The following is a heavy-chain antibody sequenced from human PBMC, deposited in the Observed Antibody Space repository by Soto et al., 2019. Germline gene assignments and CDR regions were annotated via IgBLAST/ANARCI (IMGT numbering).Heavy chain of an antibody. CDR3: ARDLGITIFVGWFDP. CDR1: GYTFTSYY. Sequence: ASVKVSCKASGYTFTSYYMHWVRQAPGQGLEWMGIINPGGGSTSYAQKFQGRVTMTRDTSTSTVYMELSSLRSEDTAVYYCARDLGITIFVGWFDPWGQGTLVTVSS. CDR2: INPGGGST. J-gene: IGHJ5*02. D-gene: IGHD3-3*01. V-gene: IGHV1-46*03.